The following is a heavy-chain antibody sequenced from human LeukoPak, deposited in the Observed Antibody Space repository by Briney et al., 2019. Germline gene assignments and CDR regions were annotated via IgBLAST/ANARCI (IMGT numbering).Heavy chain of an antibody. CDR1: GYTFTGYY. D-gene: IGHD3-22*01. CDR3: ARAYGYYDSSGYYYFFAFDI. CDR2: INPNSGGT. V-gene: IGHV1-2*02. Sequence: ASVKVSCKASGYTFTGYYMHWVRQAPGQGLEWMGWINPNSGGTNYAQKFQGRVTMTRDTSISTAYMELSRLRSDDTAVYYCARAYGYYDSSGYYYFFAFDIWGQGTMVTVSS. J-gene: IGHJ3*02.